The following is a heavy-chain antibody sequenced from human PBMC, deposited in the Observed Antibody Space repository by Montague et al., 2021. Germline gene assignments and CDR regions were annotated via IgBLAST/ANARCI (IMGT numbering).Heavy chain of an antibody. D-gene: IGHD1-26*01. J-gene: IGHJ5*02. CDR1: GDPISSKYF. Sequence: SETLSLTCTVSGDPISSKYFWSWVRQPLGKGLEWIGEIYHGTTSYSPSLKGRLTVSMDTSKNQFSLKLSSVTAADTAIYYCAVGSESAWELLHHWGQGILVIVSS. CDR3: AVGSESAWELLHH. CDR2: IYHGTT. V-gene: IGHV4-4*02.